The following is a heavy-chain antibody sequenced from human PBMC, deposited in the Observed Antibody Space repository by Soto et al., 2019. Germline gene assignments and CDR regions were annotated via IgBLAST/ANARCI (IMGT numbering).Heavy chain of an antibody. CDR1: GFMFSSYV. D-gene: IGHD2-2*01. J-gene: IGHJ4*02. V-gene: IGHV3-23*01. CDR3: AKDICGPSRFYNDY. Sequence: EVQLLESGGGLVQPGGSLRLSCAASGFMFSSYVMNWVRQAPGKGLEWVSSITDNGGSTYYADSVKGRFTISRDNSKNTLYLQMHSLRADDTAVYYCAKDICGPSRFYNDYWGQGNLVTVSP. CDR2: ITDNGGST.